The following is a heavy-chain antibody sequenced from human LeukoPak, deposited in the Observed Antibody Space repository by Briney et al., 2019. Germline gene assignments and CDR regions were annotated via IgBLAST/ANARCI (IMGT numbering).Heavy chain of an antibody. CDR2: MSFDGSED. V-gene: IGHV3-30*03. Sequence: GGSLRLSCAASGFTFDDYAMHWVRQAPGKGLEWLAVMSFDGSEDYLADSVKGRFTVSRDNSNSVFYLHMNSLKTEDTAVYYCARPPHRSTVTTAGAFDIWGQGTMVTVSS. D-gene: IGHD4-17*01. CDR3: ARPPHRSTVTTAGAFDI. CDR1: GFTFDDYA. J-gene: IGHJ3*02.